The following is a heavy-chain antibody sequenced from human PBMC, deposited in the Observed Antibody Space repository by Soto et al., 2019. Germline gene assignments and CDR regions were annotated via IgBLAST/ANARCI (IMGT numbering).Heavy chain of an antibody. CDR2: ISAYNGNT. CDR1: GYTFTSYG. J-gene: IGHJ4*02. D-gene: IGHD1-26*01. CDR3: ARDSGSYALDY. V-gene: IGHV1-18*01. Sequence: QVQLVQSGAEVKKPGASVKVSCKASGYTFTSYGISWVRQAPGQGLEWMGWISAYNGNTNYAQKLQGRVTMTADTSTRTAYMELRSLSSDDKAVYYCARDSGSYALDYWGQGTLVTVSS.